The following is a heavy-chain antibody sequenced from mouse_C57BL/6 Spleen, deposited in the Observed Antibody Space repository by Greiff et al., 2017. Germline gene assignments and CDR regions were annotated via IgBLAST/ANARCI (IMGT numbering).Heavy chain of an antibody. Sequence: VQLKESGPELVKPGASVKISCKASGYSFTDYNMNWVKQSNGKSLEWIGVINPNYGTTSYNQKFKGKATLTVDQSSSTAYMQLNSLTSEDSAVYYCASEIGNCGGAMDYWGQGTSVTVSS. CDR2: INPNYGTT. CDR1: GYSFTDYN. V-gene: IGHV1-39*01. D-gene: IGHD2-1*01. CDR3: ASEIGNCGGAMDY. J-gene: IGHJ4*01.